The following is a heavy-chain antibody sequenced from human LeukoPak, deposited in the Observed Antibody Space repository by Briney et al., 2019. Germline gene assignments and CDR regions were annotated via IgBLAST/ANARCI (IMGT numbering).Heavy chain of an antibody. CDR1: DESFSGYLSDSY. CDR2: IDSHGYT. Sequence: SSETLSLTCAIYDESFSGYLSDSYWSWFRRPPGKGLEWIGEIDSHGYTNYSPSLKSRVTISIQTSKSQYSLNLNSVTDADTAVYYCARRGGGNYPYYFDYWGRGTPVTVSS. J-gene: IGHJ4*02. D-gene: IGHD3-16*01. V-gene: IGHV4-34*01. CDR3: ARRGGGNYPYYFDY.